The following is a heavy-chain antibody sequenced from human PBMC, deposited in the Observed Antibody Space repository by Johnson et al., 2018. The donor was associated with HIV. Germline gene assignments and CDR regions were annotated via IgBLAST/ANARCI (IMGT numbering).Heavy chain of an antibody. D-gene: IGHD3-3*01. CDR3: VRRSRYHEFWSDDDAFDS. CDR2: ISWNSGSI. CDR1: GFTFDDYA. Sequence: VQLVESGGGLVQPGRSLRLSCAVSGFTFDDYAMHWVRQAPGKGLEWVSGISWNSGSIGYADSVKGRFTVYRDNAKNSLYLQMNSLRAEDTALYYCVRRSRYHEFWSDDDAFDSWGQGTMVTVSS. J-gene: IGHJ3*02. V-gene: IGHV3-9*01.